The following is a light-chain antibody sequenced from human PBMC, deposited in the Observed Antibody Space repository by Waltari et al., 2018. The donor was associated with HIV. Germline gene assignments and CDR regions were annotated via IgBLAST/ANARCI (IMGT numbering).Light chain of an antibody. J-gene: IGLJ3*02. CDR3: AAWDDSLNGWV. V-gene: IGLV1-44*01. Sequence: QSVLTQTPSASGTPGPRVTISCSGSSSNIRSNTVSWYQQLPGTAPKLLIYSNDQRPSGVPDRFSGSKSGTSASLAISGLQSEDEADYYCAAWDDSLNGWVFGGGTKLTVL. CDR2: SND. CDR1: SSNIRSNT.